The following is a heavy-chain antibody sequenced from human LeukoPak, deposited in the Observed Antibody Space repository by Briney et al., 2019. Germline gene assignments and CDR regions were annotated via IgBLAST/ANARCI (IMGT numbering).Heavy chain of an antibody. D-gene: IGHD3-22*01. CDR1: GFTFSSYG. Sequence: GGSLRLSCAASGFTFSSYGMHWVRQAPGKGLEWVAFIRYDGSNKYYADSVKGRFTISRDNSKNTLYLQMNSLRAEDTAVYYCAKDEESYYYDSSGYRESPHAFDTWGQGTMVTVSS. CDR3: AKDEESYYYDSSGYRESPHAFDT. V-gene: IGHV3-30*02. CDR2: IRYDGSNK. J-gene: IGHJ3*02.